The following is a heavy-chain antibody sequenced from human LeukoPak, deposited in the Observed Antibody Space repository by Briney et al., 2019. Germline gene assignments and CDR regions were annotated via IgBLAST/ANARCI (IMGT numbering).Heavy chain of an antibody. V-gene: IGHV3-23*01. J-gene: IGHJ5*02. CDR1: GFTFNSYA. CDR2: IVGSGGST. CDR3: AKDQGSTAGWFDP. Sequence: GGSLRLSCAASGFTFNSYAMYWVRQAPGKGLEWVSGIVGSGGSTYYAESVRGRFTISRDNSKNTLYLQMNSLRAEDTAVYYCAKDQGSTAGWFDPWGQGTLVTVSS. D-gene: IGHD2-2*01.